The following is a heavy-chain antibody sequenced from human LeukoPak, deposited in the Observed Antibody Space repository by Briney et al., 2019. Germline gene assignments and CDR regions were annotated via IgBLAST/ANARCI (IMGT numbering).Heavy chain of an antibody. Sequence: GASVKVSCKASGGTFSSYAISWVRQAPGQGLEWMGWINTNTGKPTYAQGFRGRLVFSLDTSVSTAYLQISGLKAEDTAVYFCARDFGGFDPWGQGTQVTVSS. CDR2: INTNTGKP. D-gene: IGHD3-10*01. CDR1: GGTFSSYA. J-gene: IGHJ5*02. CDR3: ARDFGGFDP. V-gene: IGHV7-4-1*02.